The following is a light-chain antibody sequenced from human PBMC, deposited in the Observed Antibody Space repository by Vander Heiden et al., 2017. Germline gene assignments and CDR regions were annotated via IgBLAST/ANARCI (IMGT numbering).Light chain of an antibody. V-gene: IGKV4-1*01. CDR2: WAS. Sequence: DIVMTQSPDSLAVSPGERATINCKSSQSVLYSSNNKNYLAWYQQKPGQPPKLLIYWASTRESGVPDRFSGSGSGPDFTLTIRILQAEDVAVYYCQQYYSTPPTFGQGTKVEIK. CDR1: QSVLYSSNNKNY. CDR3: QQYYSTPPT. J-gene: IGKJ1*01.